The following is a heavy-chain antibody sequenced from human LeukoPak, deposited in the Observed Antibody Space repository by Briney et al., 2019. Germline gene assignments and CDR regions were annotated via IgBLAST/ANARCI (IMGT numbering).Heavy chain of an antibody. J-gene: IGHJ6*02. CDR2: ISGSGGST. Sequence: GGSLRLSCAASGFTFSSYAMSWVRQAPGKGLEWVSAISGSGGSTYYADSVKGRFTISRDNSKNTLYLQMNSLRAEDTAVYYCLCTSSDYYYGMDVWGQGTTVTVSS. V-gene: IGHV3-23*01. CDR1: GFTFSSYA. D-gene: IGHD2-2*01. CDR3: LCTSSDYYYGMDV.